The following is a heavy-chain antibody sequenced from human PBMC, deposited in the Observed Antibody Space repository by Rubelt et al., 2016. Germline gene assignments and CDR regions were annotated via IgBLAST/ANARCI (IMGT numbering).Heavy chain of an antibody. J-gene: IGHJ4*02. V-gene: IGHV4-38-2*02. CDR2: IYHRGSP. CDR3: ARVPDYYDSSGYLLYFDY. CDR1: GYSISSGYY. D-gene: IGHD3-22*01. Sequence: QVQLQESGPGLVKPSETLSLTCTVSGYSISSGYYWGWIRQPPGKGLEWIGSIYHRGSPYYNPSLKSRVTISVDTSKNQFSLKLSSVTAADTAVYYCARVPDYYDSSGYLLYFDYWGQGTLVTVSS.